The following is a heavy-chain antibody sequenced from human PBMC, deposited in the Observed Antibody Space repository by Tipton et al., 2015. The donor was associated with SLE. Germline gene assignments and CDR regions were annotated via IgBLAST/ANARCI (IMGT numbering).Heavy chain of an antibody. CDR1: GFSFSNYA. CDR3: AKGRTYFDS. J-gene: IGHJ4*01. V-gene: IGHV3-23*01. Sequence: SLRLSCPASGFSFSNYAMNWVRQAPGKGLVWVSGISGSGGTTNYADSVKGRFTISRDNSNNTLYLQMNSLRAEDTAVYYCAKGRTYFDSWGHGTLVTVSS. CDR2: ISGSGGTT.